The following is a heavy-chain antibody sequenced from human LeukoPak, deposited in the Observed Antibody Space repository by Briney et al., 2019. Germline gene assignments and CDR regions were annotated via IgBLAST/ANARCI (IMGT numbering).Heavy chain of an antibody. CDR1: GFTFTTYW. Sequence: GESLRLSCAASGFTFTTYWMHWVRQASGKGLEWVGRIRSKANSYATAYAASVKGRFTISRDDSKNTAYLQMNSLKTEDTAVYYCTVPPLDYWGQGTLVTVSS. J-gene: IGHJ4*02. V-gene: IGHV3-73*01. CDR2: IRSKANSYAT. CDR3: TVPPLDY.